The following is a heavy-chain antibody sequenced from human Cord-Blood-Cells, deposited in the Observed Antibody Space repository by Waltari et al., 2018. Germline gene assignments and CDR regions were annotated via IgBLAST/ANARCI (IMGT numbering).Heavy chain of an antibody. Sequence: QVQLVQSGAEVKKPGASVKVSCEVSGSTRPELSMHWVRQAPGKGLEWMGGFDPEDGETIYAQKFQGRVTMTEDTSTDTAYMELSSLRSEDTAVYYCATELGGSGSFDYWGQGTLVTVSS. CDR1: GSTRPELS. J-gene: IGHJ4*02. V-gene: IGHV1-24*01. D-gene: IGHD1-26*01. CDR2: FDPEDGET. CDR3: ATELGGSGSFDY.